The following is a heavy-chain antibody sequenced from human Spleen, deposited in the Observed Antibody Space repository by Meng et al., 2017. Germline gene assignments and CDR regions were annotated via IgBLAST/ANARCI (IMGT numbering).Heavy chain of an antibody. Sequence: SETLSLTCTVSGGSISSGSYDWSWIRQPAGKGLEWIGRIYTSGSTNYNPSLKSRVTISVDMAKNQFSLKLRYVTAAHTAVYYCARDNQNVDCSGGSCYSRGFDIWGQGTKVTVSS. V-gene: IGHV4-61*02. CDR1: GGSISSGSYD. CDR2: IYTSGST. J-gene: IGHJ3*02. CDR3: ARDNQNVDCSGGSCYSRGFDI. D-gene: IGHD2-15*01.